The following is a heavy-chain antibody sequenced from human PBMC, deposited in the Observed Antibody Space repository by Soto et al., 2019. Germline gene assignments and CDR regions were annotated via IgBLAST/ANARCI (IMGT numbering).Heavy chain of an antibody. Sequence: QITLKESGPTLVKPTQTLTLTCTFSGFSLSTSGVGVGWIRQPPGKALEWLALIYGDNDKRYSPSLKNRLTITKDTSKNQVVLTITAMDPVDTATYYCAHRYCSGGSCPFDYWGQGTLVTVSS. CDR2: IYGDNDK. CDR3: AHRYCSGGSCPFDY. J-gene: IGHJ4*02. D-gene: IGHD2-15*01. CDR1: GFSLSTSGVG. V-gene: IGHV2-5*02.